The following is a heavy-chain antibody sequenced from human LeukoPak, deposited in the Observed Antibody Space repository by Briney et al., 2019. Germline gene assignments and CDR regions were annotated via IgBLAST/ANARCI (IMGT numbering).Heavy chain of an antibody. CDR2: ISGSGGST. CDR1: GFTFSSYA. D-gene: IGHD6-6*01. CDR3: AKDGGVPARSSSFPYYVDY. J-gene: IGHJ4*02. V-gene: IGHV3-23*01. Sequence: GGSLRLSCAASGFTFSSYAMSWVRQAPGKGLEWVSAISGSGGSTYYADSVKGRFTISRDNSKNPLYLQMNSLRAEDTAVYYCAKDGGVPARSSSFPYYVDYWGQGTLVTVSS.